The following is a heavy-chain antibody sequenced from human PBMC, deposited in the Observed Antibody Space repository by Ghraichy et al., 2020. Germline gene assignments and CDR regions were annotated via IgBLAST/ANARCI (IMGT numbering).Heavy chain of an antibody. Sequence: GGSLRLSCAASGFTFSSYGMHWVRQAPGKGLEWVAVIGYDGSNKYYADSVKGRFTISRDNSKNTLYLQMNSLRAEDTAVYYCARDYAYCGGDCYAPWRQATLATVSS. J-gene: IGHJ4*02. D-gene: IGHD2-21*02. CDR2: IGYDGSNK. CDR3: ARDYAYCGGDCYAP. V-gene: IGHV3-33*01. CDR1: GFTFSSYG.